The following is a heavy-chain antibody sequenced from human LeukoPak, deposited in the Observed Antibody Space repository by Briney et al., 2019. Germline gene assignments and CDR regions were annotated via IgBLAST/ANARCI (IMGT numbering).Heavy chain of an antibody. CDR1: GYTFTGYY. Sequence: GASVKVSCKASGYTFTGYYMHWVRQAPGKGLEWMGGFDPEDGETIYAQKFQGRITMTEDTSTDTAYMELSSLRSEDTAVYYCAIGKYYYGSGSYENYWGQGTLVTVSS. J-gene: IGHJ4*02. CDR2: FDPEDGET. CDR3: AIGKYYYGSGSYENY. V-gene: IGHV1-24*01. D-gene: IGHD3-10*01.